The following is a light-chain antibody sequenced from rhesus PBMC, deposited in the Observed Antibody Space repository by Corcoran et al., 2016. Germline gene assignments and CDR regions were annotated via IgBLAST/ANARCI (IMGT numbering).Light chain of an antibody. CDR1: QSVGSY. Sequence: ETVVTQSPATLSLSPGESATLSCRASQSVGSYLAWYQQKPGQAPRLLIYGASSRAPGIPDRFSGSGFGTDFPLTISSLEPEDVGLYYCQQSSNLWTFGQGTKVEI. V-gene: IGKV3-24*04. CDR2: GAS. CDR3: QQSSNLWT. J-gene: IGKJ1*01.